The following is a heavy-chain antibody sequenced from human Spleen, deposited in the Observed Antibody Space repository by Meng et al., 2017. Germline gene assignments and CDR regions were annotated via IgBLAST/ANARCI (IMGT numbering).Heavy chain of an antibody. D-gene: IGHD5-18*01. CDR3: ARGVAYSYGPSAGDS. Sequence: GESLKISCAASGFTFSTYTMTWVRQAPGKGLEWVSSISSSSSYIYYADSVKGRFTISRDNAKNSPYLQINSLRAEDTAVYYCARGVAYSYGPSAGDSWGQGTLVTVSS. CDR2: ISSSSSYI. V-gene: IGHV3-21*01. J-gene: IGHJ4*02. CDR1: GFTFSTYT.